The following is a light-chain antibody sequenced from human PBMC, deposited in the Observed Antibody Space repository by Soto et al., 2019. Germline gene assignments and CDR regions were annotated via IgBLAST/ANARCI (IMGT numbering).Light chain of an antibody. CDR1: QSVGSTY. Sequence: EIVLTQSPCTLSLSAAERASLSCGASQSVGSTYLAWYQQKPGQAPRLLIYGASSRATGIADRFSGSGSGTDFTLTISRLEPEDSAVYYCQQYGSSHLTFGGGTKVDIK. CDR3: QQYGSSHLT. CDR2: GAS. J-gene: IGKJ4*01. V-gene: IGKV3-20*01.